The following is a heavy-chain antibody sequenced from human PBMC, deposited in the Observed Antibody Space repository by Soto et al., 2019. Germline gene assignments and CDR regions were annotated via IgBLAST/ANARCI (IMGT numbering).Heavy chain of an antibody. D-gene: IGHD3-16*01. Sequence: SETLSLTCSVSGDSIGSGGHYWNWIRQHPEKGLEWIGYYSGSTHYNPSLRSRLRISLDTSKNQFFLRLTSVTAADTARYYCERDKALALTVWGYWGQGIQVTVSS. CDR2: YSGST. V-gene: IGHV4-31*03. CDR1: GDSIGSGGHY. J-gene: IGHJ4*02. CDR3: ERDKALALTVWGY.